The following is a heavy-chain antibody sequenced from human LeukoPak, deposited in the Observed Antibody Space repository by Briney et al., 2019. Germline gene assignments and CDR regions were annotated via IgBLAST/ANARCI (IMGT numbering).Heavy chain of an antibody. Sequence: TGGSLRLSCAASGFTYSHYGMHWVRQAPGKGLEWVAVIWSDATEKCYGDAVKGRFTISRDNSRNTLYLQMNSLRVEDTAVYYCAKDAQRGFDYSNSLEYWGQGTLVTVSS. CDR2: IWSDATEK. D-gene: IGHD4-11*01. CDR3: AKDAQRGFDYSNSLEY. J-gene: IGHJ4*02. V-gene: IGHV3-33*06. CDR1: GFTYSHYG.